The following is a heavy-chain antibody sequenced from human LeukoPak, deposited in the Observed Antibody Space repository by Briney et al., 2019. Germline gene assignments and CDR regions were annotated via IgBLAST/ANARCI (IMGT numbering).Heavy chain of an antibody. V-gene: IGHV1-18*01. J-gene: IGHJ5*02. CDR2: ISAYNGNT. D-gene: IGHD3-9*01. CDR1: GYTFTRNG. CDR3: ARRHYDILTGYLNWFDP. Sequence: ASVKVSCKASGYTFTRNGISWVRQAPGQGLEWMGWISAYNGNTNYAQKLQGRVTMTTDTSTSTAYMELRSLRSDDTAVYYCARRHYDILTGYLNWFDPWGQGTLVTVSS.